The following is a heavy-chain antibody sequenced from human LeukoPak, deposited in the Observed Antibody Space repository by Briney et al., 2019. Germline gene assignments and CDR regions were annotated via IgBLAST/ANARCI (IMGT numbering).Heavy chain of an antibody. Sequence: GGSLRLSCAASGFTFSSYEMNWVRQAPGKGLEWVSHISSSGSTIYYADSVKGRFTISRDNAKNSLYLQMNSLRAEDTAVYYCARNNPDYGELAGFDYWGQGTLVTVSS. D-gene: IGHD4-17*01. V-gene: IGHV3-48*03. J-gene: IGHJ4*02. CDR1: GFTFSSYE. CDR3: ARNNPDYGELAGFDY. CDR2: ISSSGSTI.